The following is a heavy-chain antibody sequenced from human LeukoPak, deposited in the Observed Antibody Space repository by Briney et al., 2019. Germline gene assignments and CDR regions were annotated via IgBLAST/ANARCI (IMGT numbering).Heavy chain of an antibody. J-gene: IGHJ3*02. CDR3: ARDASVVPAARDAFDI. CDR1: GYSISSGYW. Sequence: PSETLSLTCVVSGYSISSGYWWSWVRQSPGKGLEWIGEILHSGSTNYNPSLKSRVTISVDTSNNQFSLKLTSVTAADTAMYYCARDASVVPAARDAFDIWGQGTMVTVSS. V-gene: IGHV4-4*02. CDR2: ILHSGST. D-gene: IGHD2-2*01.